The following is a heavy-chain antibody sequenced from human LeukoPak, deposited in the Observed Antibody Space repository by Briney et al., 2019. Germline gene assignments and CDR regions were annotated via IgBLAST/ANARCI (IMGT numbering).Heavy chain of an antibody. CDR3: ARGGSSWASYYYYYGMDV. CDR2: MNPNSGNT. CDR1: GYTFTSYV. Sequence: GASVKVSCKASGYTFTSYVINWVRQATGQGLEWMGWMNPNSGNTGYAQKFQGRVTMTRNTSISTAYMELSSLRSEDTAVYYCARGGSSWASYYYYYGMDVWGQGTTVTVSS. D-gene: IGHD6-13*01. V-gene: IGHV1-8*01. J-gene: IGHJ6*02.